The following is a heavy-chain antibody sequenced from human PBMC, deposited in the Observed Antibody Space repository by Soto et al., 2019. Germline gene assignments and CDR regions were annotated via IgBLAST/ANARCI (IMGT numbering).Heavy chain of an antibody. J-gene: IGHJ4*02. Sequence: LSLTCTVSGGSVRSGSYYWTWLRQPPGKGLEWIGYIYYNGSTDYNPSLKSRVTISVDTSKNQFSLRLRSVTAADTAVYYCAILPVDSGGWWVDYWGQGTLVPVSS. CDR2: IYYNGST. CDR3: AILPVDSGGWWVDY. D-gene: IGHD2-15*01. CDR1: GGSVRSGSYY. V-gene: IGHV4-61*01.